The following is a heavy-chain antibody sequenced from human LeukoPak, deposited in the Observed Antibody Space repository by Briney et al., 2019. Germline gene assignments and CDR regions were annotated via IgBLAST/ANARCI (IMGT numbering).Heavy chain of an antibody. CDR2: ISWDGGST. CDR1: GFTFDDYA. J-gene: IGHJ4*02. CDR3: AKDEYSSGWYFGY. V-gene: IGHV3-43D*03. D-gene: IGHD6-19*01. Sequence: GGSLRLSCAASGFTFDDYAMHWVRQAPGKGLEWVSLISWDGGSTYYADSVKGRFTISRDNSKNSLYLQMNSLRAEDTALYYCAKDEYSSGWYFGYWGQGTLVTVSS.